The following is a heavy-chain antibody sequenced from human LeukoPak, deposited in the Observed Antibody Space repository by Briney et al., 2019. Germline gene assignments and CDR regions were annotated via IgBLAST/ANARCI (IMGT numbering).Heavy chain of an antibody. D-gene: IGHD3-22*01. V-gene: IGHV4-4*02. J-gene: IGHJ3*02. Sequence: PSGTLSLTCAVSGGSISSSNWWSWVRQPPGKGLEWIGEINHSGSTNYNPSLKSRVTISVDTSKNQFSLKLSSVTAADTAVYYCARFVGVKYYYDRMDAFDIWGQGTMVTVSS. CDR1: GGSISSSNW. CDR3: ARFVGVKYYYDRMDAFDI. CDR2: INHSGST.